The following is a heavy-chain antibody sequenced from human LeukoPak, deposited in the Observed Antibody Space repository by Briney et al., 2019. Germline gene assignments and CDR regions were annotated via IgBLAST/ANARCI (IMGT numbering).Heavy chain of an antibody. CDR2: IYYSGST. CDR1: GGSISSYY. D-gene: IGHD2-15*01. CDR3: AIRSGGSCCAFDI. Sequence: SETLSLTCTVSGGSISSYYWSWIRQPPGKGLEWIGYIYYSGSTNYNPSLKSRVTISVDKSKNQFSLKLSSVTAADTAVYYCAIRSGGSCCAFDIWGQGTMVTVSS. V-gene: IGHV4-59*12. J-gene: IGHJ3*02.